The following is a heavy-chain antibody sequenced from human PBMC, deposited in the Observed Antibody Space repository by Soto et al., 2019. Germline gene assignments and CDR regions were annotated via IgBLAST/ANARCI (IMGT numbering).Heavy chain of an antibody. CDR3: VKDLGAERQQLVFHYYYGMDV. Sequence: GGSLRLSCSASGFTFSSYAMHWVRQAPGKGLEYVSAISSNGGSTYYADSVKGRFTISRDNSKNTLYLQMSSLRAEDTAVYYCVKDLGAERQQLVFHYYYGMDVWGQGTTVTVSS. CDR2: ISSNGGST. D-gene: IGHD6-6*01. J-gene: IGHJ6*02. CDR1: GFTFSSYA. V-gene: IGHV3-64D*08.